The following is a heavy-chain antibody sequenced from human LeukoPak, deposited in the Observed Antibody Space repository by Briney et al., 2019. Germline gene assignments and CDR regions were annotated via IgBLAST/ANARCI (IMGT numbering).Heavy chain of an antibody. J-gene: IGHJ4*02. CDR3: ARRRSGWVDY. CDR2: ISYDGSNK. V-gene: IGHV3-30*04. D-gene: IGHD6-19*01. CDR1: GFTFSSYA. Sequence: GGSLRLSCAASGFTFSSYAMLWVRQAPGKGLEWVAVISYDGSNKYYADSVKGRFTISRDNSKNTLYLQMNSLRAEDTAVYYCARRRSGWVDYWGQGTLVTVSS.